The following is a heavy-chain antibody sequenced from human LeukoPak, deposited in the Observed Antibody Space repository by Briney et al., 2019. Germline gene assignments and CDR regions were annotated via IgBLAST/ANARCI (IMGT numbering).Heavy chain of an antibody. V-gene: IGHV3-21*01. CDR1: GFTFSSYS. J-gene: IGHJ4*02. D-gene: IGHD2-2*03. CDR3: ARAHGYCSSTSCYFDY. CDR2: ITSSSSYI. Sequence: PGGSLRLSCAASGFTFSSYSMNWVRQAPGKGLEWVSSITSSSSYIYYADSVKGRFTISRDNAKNSLYLQMNSLRAEDTAVYYCARAHGYCSSTSCYFDYWSQGTLVTVSS.